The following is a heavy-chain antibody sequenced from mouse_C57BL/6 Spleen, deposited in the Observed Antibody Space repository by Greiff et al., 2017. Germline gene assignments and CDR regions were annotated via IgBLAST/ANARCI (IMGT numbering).Heavy chain of an antibody. CDR2: IYPRDGSN. Sequence: QVQLQQSGPELVKPGASVKLSCKASGYTFTSYDINWVKQTPGRGLEWIGWIYPRDGSNKYNEKFKGKATLTVEPSSSTAYMELHSLTSEDSAVYFCARSGTSAMDNWSQGTSVTVSS. CDR1: GYTFTSYD. V-gene: IGHV1-85*01. D-gene: IGHD2-14*01. CDR3: ARSGTSAMDN. J-gene: IGHJ4*01.